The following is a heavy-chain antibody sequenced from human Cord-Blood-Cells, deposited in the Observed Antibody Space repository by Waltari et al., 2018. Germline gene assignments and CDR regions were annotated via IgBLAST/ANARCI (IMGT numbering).Heavy chain of an antibody. V-gene: IGHV1-69*04. J-gene: IGHJ3*02. CDR3: ARDYGDYVVGFDI. CDR2: IIPILGIA. Sequence: SVKVSCKASGRTFSSYAISWVRQAPGQGLEWMGRIIPILGIANYAQKFQGRVTITAEKSTSTAYMELSSLRSEDTAVYYCARDYGDYVVGFDIWGQGTMVTVSS. CDR1: GRTFSSYA. D-gene: IGHD4-17*01.